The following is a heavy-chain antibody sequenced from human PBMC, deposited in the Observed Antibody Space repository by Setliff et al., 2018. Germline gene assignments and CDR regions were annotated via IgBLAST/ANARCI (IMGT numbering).Heavy chain of an antibody. CDR3: ARGQNSYHPGSWGPLYDH. J-gene: IGHJ4*02. CDR1: GGSISGGTYY. D-gene: IGHD3-10*01. CDR2: WYTSGIT. Sequence: SETLSLTCTVSGGSISGGTYYWTWIRQPAGKGLEWIGHWYTSGITNYNPSLKSQVTISVDTSKNQFSLKLSSVTAADTAVFFCARGQNSYHPGSWGPLYDHWGQGTQVTAPQ. V-gene: IGHV4-61*09.